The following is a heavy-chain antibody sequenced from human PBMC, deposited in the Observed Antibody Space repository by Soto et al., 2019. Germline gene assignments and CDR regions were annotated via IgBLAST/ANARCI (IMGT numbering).Heavy chain of an antibody. V-gene: IGHV4-61*01. CDR3: ASAKGYDSSGYYSNPSGFFDY. J-gene: IGHJ4*02. CDR2: IYYSGST. Sequence: SETLSLTCTVPGGSVSSGSSYWSWIRQPPGKGLEWLGYIYYSGSTNYNPSLKSRVTISVDTSKNQFSLKLSSVTASDTAVYYCASAKGYDSSGYYSNPSGFFDYWGQGTLVTVSS. D-gene: IGHD3-22*01. CDR1: GGSVSSGSSY.